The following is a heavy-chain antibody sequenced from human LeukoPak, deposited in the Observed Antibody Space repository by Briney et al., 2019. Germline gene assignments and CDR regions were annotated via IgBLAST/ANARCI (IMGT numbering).Heavy chain of an antibody. V-gene: IGHV4-39*07. D-gene: IGHD6-13*01. CDR1: GGSISSSSYY. Sequence: PSETLSLTCTVSGGSISSSSYYWGWIRQPPGKGLEWIGSIYYSGSTYYNPSLKSRVTISVDTSKNQFSLKLSSVTAADTAVYYCARMKSSSWQDYYYYYGMDVWGQGTTVTVSS. J-gene: IGHJ6*02. CDR3: ARMKSSSWQDYYYYYGMDV. CDR2: IYYSGST.